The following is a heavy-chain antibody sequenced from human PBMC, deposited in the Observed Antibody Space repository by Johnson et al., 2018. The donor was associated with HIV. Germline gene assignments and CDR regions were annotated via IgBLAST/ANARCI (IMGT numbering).Heavy chain of an antibody. J-gene: IGHJ3*02. CDR3: ARGARGDLEWLLSGHACDI. Sequence: VQLVESGGGVVQPGGSLRLSCAASGFTFSSYWMSWVRQAPGKGLEWVANIKQDGSNKYYADSVKGRFTISRDNSTPTPSLQLNSLRAEETAVSYCARGARGDLEWLLSGHACDIW. CDR1: GFTFSSYW. V-gene: IGHV3-7*03. D-gene: IGHD3-3*01. CDR2: IKQDGSNK.